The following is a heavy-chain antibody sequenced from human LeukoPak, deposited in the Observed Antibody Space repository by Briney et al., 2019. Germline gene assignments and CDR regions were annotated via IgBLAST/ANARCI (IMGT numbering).Heavy chain of an antibody. CDR1: GYTFTGYY. J-gene: IGHJ5*02. V-gene: IGHV1-2*02. D-gene: IGHD1-26*01. Sequence: ASVKVSCKASGYTFTGYYMHWVRQAPGQGLEWMGWINPNSGGTNYAQKFQGRVTMTRDTSISTAYMELSRLRSEDTAVYYCARAVFQEPRFDPWGQGTLVTVSS. CDR3: ARAVFQEPRFDP. CDR2: INPNSGGT.